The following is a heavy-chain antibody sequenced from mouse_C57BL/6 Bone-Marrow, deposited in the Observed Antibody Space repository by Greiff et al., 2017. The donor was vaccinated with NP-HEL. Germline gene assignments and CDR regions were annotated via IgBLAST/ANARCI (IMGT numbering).Heavy chain of an antibody. CDR3: AKDSSGYHGGY. CDR2: INPNNGGT. V-gene: IGHV1-26*01. D-gene: IGHD3-2*02. J-gene: IGHJ2*01. Sequence: EVQLQQSGPELVKPGASVKISCKASGYTFTDYYMNWVKQSHGKSLEWIGDINPNNGGTSYNQKFKGKATLTVDKSSSTAYMEPRSLTSEDSAVYYCAKDSSGYHGGYWGQGTTLTVSS. CDR1: GYTFTDYY.